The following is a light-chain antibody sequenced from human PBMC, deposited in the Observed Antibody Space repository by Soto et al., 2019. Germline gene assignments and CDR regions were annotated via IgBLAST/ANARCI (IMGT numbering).Light chain of an antibody. J-gene: IGLJ1*01. CDR2: EVS. Sequence: QSALTQPASVSGSPGPSITISRTGTSSDVGGYNYVSWYQQHPGKAPKLMIYEVSNRPSGVSNRFSGSKSGNTASLTISGLQAEDGAGYYCSSYSSTRTHVFGTGTKVTVL. V-gene: IGLV2-14*01. CDR1: SSDVGGYNY. CDR3: SSYSSTRTHV.